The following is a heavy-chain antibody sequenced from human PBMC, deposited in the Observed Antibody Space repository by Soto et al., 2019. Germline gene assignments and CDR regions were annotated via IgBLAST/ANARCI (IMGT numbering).Heavy chain of an antibody. CDR2: ISYDGTNK. Sequence: QVQLVESGGGVVQPGRSLRLSCAASGFSFSISPMHWVRQAPGKGPEWGALISYDGTNKFYADSVKGRFTISRDNSKSTLYLQVDSLRPEEAAVYYCARDPKTSGGQHWAFNYFDSWGQGTLVTVSS. CDR3: ARDPKTSGGQHWAFNYFDS. J-gene: IGHJ4*02. V-gene: IGHV3-30-3*01. CDR1: GFSFSISP. D-gene: IGHD7-27*01.